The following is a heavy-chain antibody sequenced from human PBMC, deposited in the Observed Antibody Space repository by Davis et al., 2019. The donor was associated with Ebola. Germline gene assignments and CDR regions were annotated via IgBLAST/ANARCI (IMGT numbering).Heavy chain of an antibody. Sequence: MPSETLSLTCTVSGGSISSSSYYWGWIRQPPGKGLEWIGSIYYSGSTYYNPSLKSRVTISVDTSKNQFSLKLSSVTAADTAVYYCAGWRDGYKNPFDYWGQGTLVTVSS. J-gene: IGHJ4*02. CDR1: GGSISSSSYY. CDR3: AGWRDGYKNPFDY. D-gene: IGHD5-24*01. V-gene: IGHV4-39*07. CDR2: IYYSGST.